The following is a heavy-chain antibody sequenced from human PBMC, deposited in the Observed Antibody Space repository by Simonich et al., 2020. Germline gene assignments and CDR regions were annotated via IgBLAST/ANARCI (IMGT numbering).Heavy chain of an antibody. CDR2: INHSGST. CDR1: GGSFSGYY. J-gene: IGHJ3*02. D-gene: IGHD3-16*01. V-gene: IGHV4-34*01. CDR3: ARPLGIVWAFDI. Sequence: QVQLQQWGAGLLKPSETLSLTCAVYGGSFSGYYWSWIRQPPGKGLEWIGEINHSGSTNYNPDLKSRVTISVDTSKNQFSLKLSSVTAADTAVYYCARPLGIVWAFDIWGQGTMVTVSS.